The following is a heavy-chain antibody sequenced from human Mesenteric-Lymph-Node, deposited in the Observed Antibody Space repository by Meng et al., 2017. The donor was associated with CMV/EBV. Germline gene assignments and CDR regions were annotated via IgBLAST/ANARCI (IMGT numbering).Heavy chain of an antibody. CDR3: ARRLHSGSYGYYFDY. D-gene: IGHD1-26*01. CDR1: GYTFTDYY. Sequence: ASVKVSCKASGYTFTDYYIHWVRQAPGQGLEWMGWINPDSGDTNYAQTFQDRVTMTRDTSIKTAYMDLTSLTSDDSAIYYCARRLHSGSYGYYFDYWGQGTLVTVSS. J-gene: IGHJ4*02. CDR2: INPDSGDT. V-gene: IGHV1-2*02.